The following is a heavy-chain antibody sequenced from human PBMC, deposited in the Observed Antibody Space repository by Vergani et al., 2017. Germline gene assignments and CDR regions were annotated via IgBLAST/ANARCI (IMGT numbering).Heavy chain of an antibody. CDR3: ASDTHSGQRADR. J-gene: IGHJ5*02. CDR2: IYYSGST. CDR1: NGSISSSSYY. V-gene: IGHV4-39*07. Sequence: QVQLQESGPGLVKPSETLSLTCIVSNGSISSSSYYWGWIRQPPGKGLEWIGSIYYSGSTYYNPSLESRISISVDTSKNQFSLTLTSVTAADTAVYYCASDTHSGQRADRWGQGILVTVTS. D-gene: IGHD6-19*01.